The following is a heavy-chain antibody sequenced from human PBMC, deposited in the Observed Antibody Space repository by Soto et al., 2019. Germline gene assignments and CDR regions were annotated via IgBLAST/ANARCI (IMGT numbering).Heavy chain of an antibody. D-gene: IGHD3-10*01. CDR3: TRHQTDTFGPGSPFDY. CDR1: GDSISSTTYY. Sequence: PSETLSLTCTVSGDSISSTTYYWSWIRQPPGKGLEWIASVYKSGITQYNPSLGSRVTISVDTSKNQFSLNLVSVTAADTAVFYCTRHQTDTFGPGSPFDYWGLGILVTVSS. V-gene: IGHV4-39*01. J-gene: IGHJ4*02. CDR2: VYKSGIT.